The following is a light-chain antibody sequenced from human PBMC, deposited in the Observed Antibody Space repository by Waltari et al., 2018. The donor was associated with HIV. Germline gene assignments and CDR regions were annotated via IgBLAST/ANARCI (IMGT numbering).Light chain of an antibody. CDR3: SSYAGSNNLL. V-gene: IGLV2-8*01. CDR2: EVS. CDR1: SSDVGGYNY. Sequence: QSALTQPPSASGSPGQSVTISCTGTSSDVGGYNYVSWYQQHPGKAPKLMIYEVSKRPLGVPYRFAGSKSGNTASLTVSGLQAEDEADYYCSSYAGSNNLLFGGGTKLTVL. J-gene: IGLJ2*01.